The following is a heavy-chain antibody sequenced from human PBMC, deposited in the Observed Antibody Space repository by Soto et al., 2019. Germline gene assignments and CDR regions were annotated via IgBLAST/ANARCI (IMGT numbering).Heavy chain of an antibody. CDR1: GFTFSSYA. V-gene: IGHV3-33*08. D-gene: IGHD6-13*01. CDR2: IWYDGSNK. J-gene: IGHJ4*02. CDR3: ARDRAAAGYFDY. Sequence: GGSLRLSCAASGFTFSSYAMHWVRQAPGKGLEWVAVIWYDGSNKYYADSVKGRFAISRDNSKNTLYLQMNSLRAEDTAVYYCARDRAAAGYFDYWGQGTLVTVSS.